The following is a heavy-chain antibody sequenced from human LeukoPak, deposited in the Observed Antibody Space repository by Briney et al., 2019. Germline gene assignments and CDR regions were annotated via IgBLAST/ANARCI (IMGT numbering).Heavy chain of an antibody. Sequence: GGSLRLSCAASGFTFSSYSMNWVRQAPGKGLEWVSSISSSSSYIYYADSVKGRFTISRDNAKNSLYLQMNSLRAEDTAVYYCARDPYSGYGPSDYWGQGTLVTVSS. CDR1: GFTFSSYS. D-gene: IGHD5-12*01. V-gene: IGHV3-21*01. CDR3: ARDPYSGYGPSDY. J-gene: IGHJ4*02. CDR2: ISSSSSYI.